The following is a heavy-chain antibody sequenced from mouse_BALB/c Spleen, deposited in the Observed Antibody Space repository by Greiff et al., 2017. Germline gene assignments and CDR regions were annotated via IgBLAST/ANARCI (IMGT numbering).Heavy chain of an antibody. CDR2: ILPGSGST. V-gene: IGHV1-9*01. CDR3: ARYYRYEEGLDY. CDR1: GYTFSSYW. J-gene: IGHJ2*01. Sequence: VKLMESGAELMKPGASVKISCKATGYTFSSYWIEWVKQRPGHGLEWIGEILPGSGSTNYNEKFKGKATFTADTSSNTAYMQLSSLTSEDSAVYYCARYYRYEEGLDYWGQGTTLTVSS. D-gene: IGHD2-14*01.